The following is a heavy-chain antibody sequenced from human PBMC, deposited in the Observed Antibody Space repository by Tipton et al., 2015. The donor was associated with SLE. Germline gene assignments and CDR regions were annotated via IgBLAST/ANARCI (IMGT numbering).Heavy chain of an antibody. CDR2: IYYSGST. CDR1: GGSISSYY. CDR3: ARGPFWSGYYDY. D-gene: IGHD3-3*01. V-gene: IGHV4-39*07. J-gene: IGHJ4*02. Sequence: TLSLTCTVSGGSISSYYWGWIRQPPGKGLEWIGSIYYSGSTYYNPSLKSRVTISVDTSKNQFSLKLSSVTAADTAVYYCARGPFWSGYYDYWGQGTLVTVSS.